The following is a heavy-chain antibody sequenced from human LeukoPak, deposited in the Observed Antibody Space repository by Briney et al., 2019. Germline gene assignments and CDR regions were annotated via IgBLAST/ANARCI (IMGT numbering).Heavy chain of an antibody. Sequence: ASVKVFCKASGYTFTSYYMHWVRQAPGQGLEWMGIINPSGGSTSYAQKFQGRVTMTRDTSTSTVYMELSSLRSEDTAVYYCARTTVTAYREYYFDYWGQGTLVTVSS. CDR3: ARTTVTAYREYYFDY. D-gene: IGHD4-17*01. CDR1: GYTFTSYY. J-gene: IGHJ4*02. V-gene: IGHV1-46*01. CDR2: INPSGGST.